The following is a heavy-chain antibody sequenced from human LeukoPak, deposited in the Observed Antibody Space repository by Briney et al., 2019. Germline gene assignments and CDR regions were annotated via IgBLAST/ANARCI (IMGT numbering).Heavy chain of an antibody. V-gene: IGHV3-48*04. CDR3: ARDRDDYVWGSYRLTQPYYFDY. J-gene: IGHJ4*02. D-gene: IGHD3-16*02. CDR1: GFTFSSYS. CDR2: ISSSSSTI. Sequence: GGSLRLSCAASGFTFSSYSMNWVRQAPGKGLEWVSYISSSSSTIYYADSVKGRFTISRDNAKNSLYLQMNSLRAEDTAVYYCARDRDDYVWGSYRLTQPYYFDYWGQGTLVTVSS.